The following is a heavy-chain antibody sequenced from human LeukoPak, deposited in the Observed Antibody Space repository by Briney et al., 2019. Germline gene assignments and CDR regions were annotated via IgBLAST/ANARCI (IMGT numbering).Heavy chain of an antibody. D-gene: IGHD3-22*01. V-gene: IGHV3-7*01. J-gene: IGHJ4*02. CDR3: ARVFMNSDDSQCRPLDC. Sequence: PGRSLRLSCAASGFTFSSYGMHWVRQAPGKGLEWVAKIKQDGSEKDYVDSVKGRFTISRDNAENSLYLQMNSLTTGDTAVYFCARVFMNSDDSQCRPLDCWGQGTLVTVSS. CDR1: GFTFSSYG. CDR2: IKQDGSEK.